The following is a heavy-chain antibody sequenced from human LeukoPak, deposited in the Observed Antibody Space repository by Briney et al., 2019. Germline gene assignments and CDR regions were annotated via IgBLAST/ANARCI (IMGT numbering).Heavy chain of an antibody. CDR3: ATEMATIHAFDI. V-gene: IGHV4-34*01. CDR1: GGSFSGYY. Sequence: KASETLSLTCAVYGGSFSGYYWSWIRQPPGKGLEWIGEINHSGSTNYNPSLKSRVTISVDTSKNQFSLKLSSVTAADTAVYYCATEMATIHAFDIWGQGTMVTVSS. CDR2: INHSGST. J-gene: IGHJ3*02. D-gene: IGHD5-24*01.